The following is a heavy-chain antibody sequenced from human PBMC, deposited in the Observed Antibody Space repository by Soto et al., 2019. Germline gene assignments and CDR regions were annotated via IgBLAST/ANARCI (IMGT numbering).Heavy chain of an antibody. V-gene: IGHV4-59*08. J-gene: IGHJ4*02. D-gene: IGHD2-2*01. CDR2: IYYGGST. CDR3: ARHAYCSSTSCYLFPGIFDY. Sequence: SETLSLTCTVSGGSISSYYWSWIRQPPGKGLEWIGYIYYGGSTNYNPSLKSRVTISVDTSKNQFSLKLSSVTAADTAVYYCARHAYCSSTSCYLFPGIFDYWGQGTLVTVSS. CDR1: GGSISSYY.